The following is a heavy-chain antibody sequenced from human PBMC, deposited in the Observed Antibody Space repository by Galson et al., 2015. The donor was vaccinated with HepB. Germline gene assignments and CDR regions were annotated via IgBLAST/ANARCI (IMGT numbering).Heavy chain of an antibody. Sequence: ETLSLTCTVSGASVITRDYYWAWLRQPPGKGPQWIGSVHYVGSTYYTPSLQSRLTISVDTSKNHFSLKLTSVTAADTSVYLCARQDYYSRSGLFDYWGQGRLVTVSS. D-gene: IGHD3-10*01. J-gene: IGHJ4*02. CDR2: VHYVGST. V-gene: IGHV4-39*01. CDR3: ARQDYYSRSGLFDY. CDR1: GASVITRDYY.